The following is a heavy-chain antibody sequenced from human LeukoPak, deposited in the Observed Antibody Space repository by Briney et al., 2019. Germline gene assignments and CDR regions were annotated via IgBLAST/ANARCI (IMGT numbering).Heavy chain of an antibody. J-gene: IGHJ4*02. Sequence: SETLSLTCTVSTASICRYYWRWLRQPPGKGLEWIGYIFYSGSTLYNPSLQSRVTISVETSKNQFSLKLTSVTAADTAVYYCASGPYPVPGTDHQFDYWGQGTLVTVSS. CDR1: TASICRYY. V-gene: IGHV4-59*01. D-gene: IGHD6-13*01. CDR2: IFYSGST. CDR3: ASGPYPVPGTDHQFDY.